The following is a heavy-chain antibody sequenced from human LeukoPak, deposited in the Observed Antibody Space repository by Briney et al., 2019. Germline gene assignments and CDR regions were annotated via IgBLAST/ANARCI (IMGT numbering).Heavy chain of an antibody. J-gene: IGHJ4*02. CDR1: GFTFSSYA. D-gene: IGHD4-17*01. V-gene: IGHV3-23*01. CDR3: ANNPKVAGLVYGDLFDY. Sequence: GGSLRLSCAASGFTFSSYAMSWVRQAPGKGLEWVSAISGSGGSTYYADSVKGRFTISRDNSKNTLYLQMNSLRAEDTAVYYCANNPKVAGLVYGDLFDYWGQGTLVTVSS. CDR2: ISGSGGST.